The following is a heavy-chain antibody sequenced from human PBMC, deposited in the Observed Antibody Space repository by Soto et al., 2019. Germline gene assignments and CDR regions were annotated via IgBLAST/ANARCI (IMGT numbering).Heavy chain of an antibody. D-gene: IGHD2-2*02. Sequence: ASVKVSCKASGYTFAGYDMHWVRQAPGQGLEWMGWINPNSGGTNYAQKFQGRVTMTRDTSISTAYMELSRLRSDDTAVYYCARTKYCSSTSCYNRPFDYWGQGTLVTVSS. CDR2: INPNSGGT. CDR3: ARTKYCSSTSCYNRPFDY. J-gene: IGHJ4*02. CDR1: GYTFAGYD. V-gene: IGHV1-2*02.